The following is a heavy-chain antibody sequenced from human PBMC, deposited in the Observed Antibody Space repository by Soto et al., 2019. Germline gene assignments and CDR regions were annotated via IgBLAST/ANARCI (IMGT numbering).Heavy chain of an antibody. CDR2: ISGSGGSA. D-gene: IGHD2-15*01. V-gene: IGHV3-23*01. CDR3: SKGWYYYYYMYV. CDR1: GFTFNNYA. Sequence: GGSLRLSCAASGFTFNNYAMSWVRQAPGKGLEWVSAISGSGGSAYYADSVKGRFTISRDNSKNTLFLQMNSLRAEDTAVYYCSKGWYYYYYMYVWCKGTTVTVSS. J-gene: IGHJ6*03.